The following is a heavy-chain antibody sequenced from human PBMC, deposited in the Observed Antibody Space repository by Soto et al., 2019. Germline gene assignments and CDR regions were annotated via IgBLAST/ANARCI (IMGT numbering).Heavy chain of an antibody. CDR1: GYSFTSYW. CDR2: IYPGDSDT. J-gene: IGHJ6*02. CDR3: ARTREAGKKYYGVDV. V-gene: IGHV5-51*01. D-gene: IGHD6-19*01. Sequence: LGETLNISCKGSGYSFTSYWFGWVRQMPRIVLEWKGIIYPGDSDTRYSPYCQGQVTISADKSSSTAYLQWSSLKASDTAMYYCARTREAGKKYYGVDVWGQGNTVTVSS.